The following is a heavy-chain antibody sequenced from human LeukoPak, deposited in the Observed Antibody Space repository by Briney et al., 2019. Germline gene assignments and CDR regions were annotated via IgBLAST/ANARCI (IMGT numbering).Heavy chain of an antibody. J-gene: IGHJ4*02. CDR2: ISGSGGST. V-gene: IGHV3-23*01. CDR3: ANFLITVTPYY. CDR1: GFTFSSYG. Sequence: GGSLRLSCTAPGFTFSSYGMTWVRQAPGKGLEWVSGISGSGGSTYYSDSVKGRFAISRDNSKNTVYLQMNSLRAEDTAVYYCANFLITVTPYYWGQGTLVTVSS. D-gene: IGHD4-17*01.